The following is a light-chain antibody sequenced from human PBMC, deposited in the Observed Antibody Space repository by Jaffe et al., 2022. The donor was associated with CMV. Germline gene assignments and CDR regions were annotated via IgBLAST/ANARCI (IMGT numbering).Light chain of an antibody. CDR2: WAS. Sequence: DIVMTQSPDSLAVSLGERATINCKSSQSVLYSSDNKNYLAWYQQKPGQPPKLLIYWASTRESGVPARFSCSGSGTDFTLTINSLQAEDVAVYYCQQYLHSPITFGQGTRLEIK. CDR1: QSVLYSSDNKNY. J-gene: IGKJ5*01. CDR3: QQYLHSPIT. V-gene: IGKV4-1*01.